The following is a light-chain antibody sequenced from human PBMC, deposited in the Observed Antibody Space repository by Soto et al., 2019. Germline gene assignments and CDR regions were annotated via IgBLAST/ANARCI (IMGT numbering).Light chain of an antibody. CDR2: DAS. J-gene: IGKJ4*01. V-gene: IGKV1-33*01. Sequence: IQMTQSPSSLSESVGDRVTITCQASQDISNYLNWYQQKPGKAPKLLIYDASKLETGVPSRFSGSGSGTDFTFTISSLQPEDIATYYCQQYDNLPLTFGGGTKVEIK. CDR1: QDISNY. CDR3: QQYDNLPLT.